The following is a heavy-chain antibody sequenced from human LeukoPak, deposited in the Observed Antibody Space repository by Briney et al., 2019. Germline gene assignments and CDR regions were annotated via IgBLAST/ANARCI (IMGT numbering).Heavy chain of an antibody. CDR1: GDTLTELS. V-gene: IGHV1-24*01. CDR3: AAEGQRLLGY. Sequence: ASVKVSCKVYGDTLTELSTHWVRQAPGKGLEWMGGFDPEHGEAIYAQTFQGRITMTEDTSTDTAYMARSSLTADDTAVYYCAAEGQRLLGYWGQGTLVTVSS. CDR2: FDPEHGEA. D-gene: IGHD3-10*01. J-gene: IGHJ4*02.